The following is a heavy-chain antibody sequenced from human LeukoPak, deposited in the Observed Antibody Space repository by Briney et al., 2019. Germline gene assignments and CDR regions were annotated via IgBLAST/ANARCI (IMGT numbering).Heavy chain of an antibody. J-gene: IGHJ4*02. CDR3: ARDGGQRGYSYGYALDFDY. CDR1: GGSISSYY. CDR2: IYYSGST. D-gene: IGHD5-18*01. V-gene: IGHV4-59*01. Sequence: SETLSLTCTVSGGSISSYYWSWIRQPPGKGLEWIGYIYYSGSTNYNPSLKGRDTISVDTSKNQFSLKLSSVTAADTAVYYCARDGGQRGYSYGYALDFDYWGQGTLVTVSS.